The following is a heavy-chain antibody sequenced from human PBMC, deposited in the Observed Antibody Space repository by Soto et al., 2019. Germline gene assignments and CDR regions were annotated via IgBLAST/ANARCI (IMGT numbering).Heavy chain of an antibody. CDR1: GFTVSSNY. V-gene: IGHV3-53*04. J-gene: IGHJ4*02. CDR3: ARGPGIAVAGFQYFDY. D-gene: IGHD6-19*01. CDR2: IYSGGST. Sequence: RGGSLRLSCAASGFTVSSNYMSWVRQAPGKGLEWVSVIYSGGSTYYADSVKGRFTISRHNSKNTLYLQMNSLRAEDTAVYYCARGPGIAVAGFQYFDYWGQGTLVTVSS.